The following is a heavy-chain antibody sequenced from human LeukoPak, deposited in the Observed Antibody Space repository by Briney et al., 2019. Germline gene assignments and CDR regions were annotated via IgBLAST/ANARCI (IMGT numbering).Heavy chain of an antibody. D-gene: IGHD2-21*02. V-gene: IGHV3-7*03. J-gene: IGHJ4*02. CDR3: AKGIVAVTAMNYFDY. CDR2: IKQDGSGK. Sequence: GGSLRLSCAASGFTFSSSWMSWVRQAPGKGLEWVANIKQDGSGKYYVDSVKGRFTISRDSAKNSLYLQMKSLRAEDTAVYHCAKGIVAVTAMNYFDYWGQGTLVTVSS. CDR1: GFTFSSSW.